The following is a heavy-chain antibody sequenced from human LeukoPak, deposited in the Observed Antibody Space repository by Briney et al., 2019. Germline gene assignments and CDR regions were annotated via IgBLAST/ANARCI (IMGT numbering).Heavy chain of an antibody. CDR3: ARGPDIVVVPAARNWFDP. D-gene: IGHD2-2*01. Sequence: ASVKVSCKASGYTFTSYGISWVRQAPGQGLERMGWISAYNGNTNYAQKLQGRVTMTTDTSTSTAYMELRSLRSDDTAVYYCARGPDIVVVPAARNWFDPWGQGTLVTVSS. CDR1: GYTFTSYG. V-gene: IGHV1-18*01. J-gene: IGHJ5*02. CDR2: ISAYNGNT.